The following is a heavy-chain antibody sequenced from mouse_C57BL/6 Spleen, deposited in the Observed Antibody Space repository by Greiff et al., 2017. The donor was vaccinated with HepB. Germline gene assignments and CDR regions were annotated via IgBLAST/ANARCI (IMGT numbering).Heavy chain of an antibody. CDR3: TRSGGLRRYVDV. CDR2: IDPETGGT. CDR1: GYTFTDYE. J-gene: IGHJ1*03. D-gene: IGHD2-2*01. V-gene: IGHV1-15*01. Sequence: QVQLKESGAELVRPGASVTLSCKASGYTFTDYEMHWVKQTPVHGLEWIGAIDPETGGTAYNQKFKGKAILTADKSSSTAYMELRSRTSEDSAVYYCTRSGGLRRYVDVWGTGTTVTVSS.